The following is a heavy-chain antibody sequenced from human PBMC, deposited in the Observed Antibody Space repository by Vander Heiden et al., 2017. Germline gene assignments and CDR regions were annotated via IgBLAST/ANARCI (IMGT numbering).Heavy chain of an antibody. V-gene: IGHV3-33*01. CDR3: ARDPSTMDGDYPRY. J-gene: IGHJ4*02. Sequence: QVQLVESGGGVVKPGRALRLSCAASVFTFTTYGIHWVRQAPGRGLEWVAHIWYDGDNKYYADSVKGRFTISRDNSKNTVYLQMNSLRPDDTAVYYCARDPSTMDGDYPRYWGQGTLVTVSS. CDR2: IWYDGDNK. D-gene: IGHD4-17*01. CDR1: VFTFTTYG.